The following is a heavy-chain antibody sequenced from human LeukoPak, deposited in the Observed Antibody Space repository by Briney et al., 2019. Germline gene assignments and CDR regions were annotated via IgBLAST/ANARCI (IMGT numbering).Heavy chain of an antibody. CDR3: ARDVRHYDFWSGRGYYYYYMDV. J-gene: IGHJ6*03. CDR1: GGSISSYY. CDR2: IYTSGST. Sequence: SETLSLTCTVSGGSISSYYWSWIRQPAGKGLEWIGRIYTSGSTNYNPSLKSRVTMSVDTSKNQFSLKLSSVTAADTAVYYCARDVRHYDFWSGRGYYYYYMDVWGKGTTVTVSS. D-gene: IGHD3-3*01. V-gene: IGHV4-4*07.